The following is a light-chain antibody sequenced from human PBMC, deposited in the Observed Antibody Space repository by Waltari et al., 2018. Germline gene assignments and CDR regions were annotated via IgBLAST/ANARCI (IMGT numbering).Light chain of an antibody. J-gene: IGKJ2*01. CDR3: QQYYSTPRT. V-gene: IGKV4-1*01. CDR1: LRVLYSSNNKNY. Sequence: DIVMTQSPDSLAVSLGERATINCKSSLRVLYSSNNKNYLAWYQQKPGQPPKLLFYWASTRESGVPDRFSGSGSGTDFTLTISSLQAEDVAVYYCQQYYSTPRTFGQGTKLEIK. CDR2: WAS.